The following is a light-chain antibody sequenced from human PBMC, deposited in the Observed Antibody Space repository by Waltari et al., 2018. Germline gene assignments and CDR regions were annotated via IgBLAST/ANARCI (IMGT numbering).Light chain of an antibody. J-gene: IGLJ3*02. Sequence: QSALTQPASVSGFPGQSITIPCIGSSSDIGGYHFVSWYQQHPAKAPKVMFYDVSNRPSGISDRFSGSKSGNTASLTISGLQAEDEADYYCCSYTSSRTVVFGGGTKLTVL. CDR2: DVS. CDR3: CSYTSSRTVV. CDR1: SSDIGGYHF. V-gene: IGLV2-14*03.